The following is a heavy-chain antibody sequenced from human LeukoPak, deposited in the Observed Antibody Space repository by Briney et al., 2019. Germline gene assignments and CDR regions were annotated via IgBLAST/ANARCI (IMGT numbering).Heavy chain of an antibody. D-gene: IGHD1-14*01. Sequence: GESLKISFKGSGYSFTRYWIGWVHRMPGKGLEWMGIIYPGDSDTRYSPSFQGQVTFSADKSINTAYGHWNSLKTSDTAMYYCASLAPNNPSRQYDYWGQGTLVAVSS. CDR2: IYPGDSDT. J-gene: IGHJ4*02. CDR3: ASLAPNNPSRQYDY. CDR1: GYSFTRYW. V-gene: IGHV5-51*07.